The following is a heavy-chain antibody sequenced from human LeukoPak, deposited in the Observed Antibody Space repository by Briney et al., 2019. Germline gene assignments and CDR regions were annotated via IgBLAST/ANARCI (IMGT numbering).Heavy chain of an antibody. CDR1: GFIFSNYW. Sequence: QPGGSLRLSCAASGFIFSNYWMTWVRQAPGKGLEWVANIKEDGSEKYCVDSVKGRFTISRDNAKTSLFLQMNSLRAEDTAVYSCARGYCSSTACPPCDYWGQGTLVTVSS. J-gene: IGHJ4*02. D-gene: IGHD2-2*01. V-gene: IGHV3-7*01. CDR2: IKEDGSEK. CDR3: ARGYCSSTACPPCDY.